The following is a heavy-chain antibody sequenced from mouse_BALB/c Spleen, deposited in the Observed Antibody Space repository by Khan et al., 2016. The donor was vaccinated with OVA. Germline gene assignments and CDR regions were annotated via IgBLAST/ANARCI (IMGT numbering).Heavy chain of an antibody. CDR2: IWGGGGT. Sequence: QVQLKQSGPGLVAPSQSLSITCTVSGFSLPRYNLHWVRQPPGKGLEWLGMIWGGGGTDYNSTLKSRLNISKDNSKSQVLLKMNSLQTDDTAMYYCARAYYRYDGYYAMDYWGQGTSVTVSS. CDR3: ARAYYRYDGYYAMDY. D-gene: IGHD2-14*01. CDR1: GFSLPRYN. J-gene: IGHJ4*01. V-gene: IGHV2-6-4*01.